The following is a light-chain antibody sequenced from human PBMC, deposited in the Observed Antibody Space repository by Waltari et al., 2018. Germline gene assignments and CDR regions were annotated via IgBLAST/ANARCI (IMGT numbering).Light chain of an antibody. Sequence: QSVLTQPPSVSAAPGQKVTISCSGSSRNIGNDYVSWYQQLPGTAPKLFIYENNKRPSGIPDRFSGSKSGTSATLGITGLQTGDEADYYCGTWDTSLSALIFGGGTKLTVL. V-gene: IGLV1-51*02. CDR1: SRNIGNDY. J-gene: IGLJ2*01. CDR2: ENN. CDR3: GTWDTSLSALI.